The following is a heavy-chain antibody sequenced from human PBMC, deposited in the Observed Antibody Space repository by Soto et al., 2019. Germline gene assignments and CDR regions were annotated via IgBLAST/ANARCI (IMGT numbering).Heavy chain of an antibody. CDR3: ARSPDSICYFPRWSYCGMDV. CDR1: GGSISSYY. CDR2: INHSGST. Sequence: SETLSLTCTVSGGSISSYYWSWIRQPPGKGLEWIGEINHSGSTNYDPSLKSRVTISVDTSKNQFSLKLSSVTAADTAVYYCARSPDSICYFPRWSYCGMDVWCQGTTVTVFS. D-gene: IGHD3-22*01. J-gene: IGHJ6*02. V-gene: IGHV4-34*01.